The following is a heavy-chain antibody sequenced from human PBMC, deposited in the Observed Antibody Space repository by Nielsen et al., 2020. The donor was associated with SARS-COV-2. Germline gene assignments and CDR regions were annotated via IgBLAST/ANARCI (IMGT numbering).Heavy chain of an antibody. Sequence: ASVKVFCKVSGYTLTELSMHWVRQAPGKGLEWMGGFDPEDGETIYAQKFQGRVTMTEDTSTDTAYMELSSLRSEDTAVYYCAKSPGAAGPLHSGYGMDVWGQGTTVTVSS. CDR3: AKSPGAAGPLHSGYGMDV. J-gene: IGHJ6*02. V-gene: IGHV1-24*01. CDR2: FDPEDGET. CDR1: GYTLTELS. D-gene: IGHD6-13*01.